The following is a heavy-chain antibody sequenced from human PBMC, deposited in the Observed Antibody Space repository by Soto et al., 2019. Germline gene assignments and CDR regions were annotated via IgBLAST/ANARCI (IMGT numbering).Heavy chain of an antibody. V-gene: IGHV3-30-3*01. CDR3: ARDDEDGSYCDLGY. Sequence: GGSLRLSCGASGFSLSSKSMSWVRQAPGKGLEWVAMILHDGNNKYYADSVKGRFTISRDNSKNTLYLQMNSLRTEDTAIYYCARDDEDGSYCDLGYWGQGTLVTV. CDR2: ILHDGNNK. D-gene: IGHD3-10*01. CDR1: GFSLSSKS. J-gene: IGHJ4*02.